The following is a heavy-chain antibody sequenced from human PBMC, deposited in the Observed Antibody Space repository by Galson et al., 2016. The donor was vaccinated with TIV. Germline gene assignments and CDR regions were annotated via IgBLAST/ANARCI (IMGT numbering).Heavy chain of an antibody. J-gene: IGHJ6*03. Sequence: SVKVSCKASGDTFASYAFSWVRQAPGQGLEVMGRIIPILGSSDYAQRFQGRVTITADASTSTVYMELRSLRSEDTAMYYCARVRFGELSGYYYYMDGWGKGTTVTVS. D-gene: IGHD3-10*01. CDR3: ARVRFGELSGYYYYMDG. CDR2: IIPILGSS. V-gene: IGHV1-69*13. CDR1: GDTFASYA.